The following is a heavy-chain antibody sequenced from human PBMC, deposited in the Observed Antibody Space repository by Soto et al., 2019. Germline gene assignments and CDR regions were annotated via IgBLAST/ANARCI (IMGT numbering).Heavy chain of an antibody. CDR3: VRDGTKTLRDWFDP. CDR2: IYATGTT. CDR1: GASISGFY. V-gene: IGHV4-4*07. Sequence: SETLSLTCTVSGASISGFYWSWIRKSAGKGLEWIGRIYATGTTDYNPSLKSRVMMSVDTSKKQFSLKLRSVTAADTTVYYCVRDGTKTLRDWFDPWGQGISVTVSS. D-gene: IGHD1-1*01. J-gene: IGHJ5*02.